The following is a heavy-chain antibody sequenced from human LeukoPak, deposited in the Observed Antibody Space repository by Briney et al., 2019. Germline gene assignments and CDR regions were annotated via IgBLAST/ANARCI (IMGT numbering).Heavy chain of an antibody. V-gene: IGHV1-18*01. Sequence: ASVKVSCKASGYNFTSYGISWVRQAPGQGLEWMGWISAYNGNTNYAQKLQGRVTMTTDTSTSTASMELRSVRSDVTAVYYCARDGRSRIAAAGSRWFDPWGQGTLVTVSS. CDR3: ARDGRSRIAAAGSRWFDP. CDR1: GYNFTSYG. D-gene: IGHD6-13*01. CDR2: ISAYNGNT. J-gene: IGHJ5*02.